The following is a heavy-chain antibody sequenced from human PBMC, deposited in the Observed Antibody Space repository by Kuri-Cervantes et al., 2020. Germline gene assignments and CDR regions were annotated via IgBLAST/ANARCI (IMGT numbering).Heavy chain of an antibody. D-gene: IGHD3-10*01. CDR2: ISAYNGNT. CDR3: ARFGSGGFGELYY. CDR1: GYTFTSYG. V-gene: IGHV1-18*01. J-gene: IGHJ4*02. Sequence: GGSLRLSCKASGYTFTSYGISWARQAPGQGLEWMGWISAYNGNTNYAQKLQGRVTMTTDTSTSTAYMELRSLRSDDTAVYYCARFGSGGFGELYYWGQGTLVTVSS.